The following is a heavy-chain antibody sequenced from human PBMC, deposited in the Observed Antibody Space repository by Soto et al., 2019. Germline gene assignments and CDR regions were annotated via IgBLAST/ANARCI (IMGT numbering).Heavy chain of an antibody. V-gene: IGHV3-72*01. CDR3: PRVGRRRYLFDY. Sequence: EVQLVESGGGLVQPGGSLRLSCAASGFTFSDHYMDWVRQAPGKGLEWVGRTRNKANSYTTEYPASVKGRFTISRHDSKTSLYLHMNSLNTEDPSVYYFPRVGRRRYLFDYWGQGTLVTVSS. D-gene: IGHD1-26*01. CDR1: GFTFSDHY. CDR2: TRNKANSYTT. J-gene: IGHJ4*02.